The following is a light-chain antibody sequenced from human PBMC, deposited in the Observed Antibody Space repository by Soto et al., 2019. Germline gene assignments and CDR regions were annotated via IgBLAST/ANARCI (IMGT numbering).Light chain of an antibody. CDR2: GAS. CDR1: QSVTSSN. V-gene: IGKV3-20*01. J-gene: IGKJ4*01. CDR3: QHYDTSPLT. Sequence: EIVLTQSPGTLSLSPGERVTLSCRASQSVTSSNLAWYQQKPGQAPSLLISGASTRATGIPDRFIGSGSGTDFTLTISRLEPEDFAVYYCQHYDTSPLTFGGGTKVEI.